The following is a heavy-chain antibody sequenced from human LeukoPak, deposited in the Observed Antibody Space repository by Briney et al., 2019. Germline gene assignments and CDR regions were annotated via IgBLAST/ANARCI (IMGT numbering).Heavy chain of an antibody. CDR3: ARSTKFSSSWYDYFDY. CDR1: GDSLSPYY. CDR2: VYDTGTT. V-gene: IGHV4-59*01. D-gene: IGHD6-13*01. Sequence: PSEILSLTCTVSGDSLSPYYWNWIRQPPGKGLEWSGYVYDTGTTNYNPSLKSRVTISVDTSKKYFSLRLSSVTAADTAVYYCARSTKFSSSWYDYFDYWPQGTLVTVSS. J-gene: IGHJ4*02.